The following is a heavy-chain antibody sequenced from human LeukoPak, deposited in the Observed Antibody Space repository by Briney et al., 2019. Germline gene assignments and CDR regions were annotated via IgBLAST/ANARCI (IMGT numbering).Heavy chain of an antibody. J-gene: IGHJ4*02. Sequence: GGSLRLSCAASGFTFSSYGMHWVRQAPGKGLEWVAVISYDGSNKYYADSVKGRFTIYRDNSKNTLYLQMNSLRAEDTAVYYCARNGLGATTPNFDYWGQGTLVTVSS. CDR3: ARNGLGATTPNFDY. D-gene: IGHD1-26*01. V-gene: IGHV3-30*03. CDR1: GFTFSSYG. CDR2: ISYDGSNK.